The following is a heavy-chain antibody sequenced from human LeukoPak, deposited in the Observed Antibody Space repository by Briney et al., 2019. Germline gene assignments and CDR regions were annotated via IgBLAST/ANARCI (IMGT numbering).Heavy chain of an antibody. J-gene: IGHJ4*02. D-gene: IGHD3-22*01. CDR2: INPNSGGT. Sequence: ASVKVSCKASGYTFTGYYMHWVRQAPGQGLEWMGRINPNSGGTNYAQKFQGRVTMTRDTSISTAYMELSRLRSDDTAVYYCAGFGDYYYYDSSGYYGLDYWGQGTLVTVSS. CDR1: GYTFTGYY. V-gene: IGHV1-2*06. CDR3: AGFGDYYYYDSSGYYGLDY.